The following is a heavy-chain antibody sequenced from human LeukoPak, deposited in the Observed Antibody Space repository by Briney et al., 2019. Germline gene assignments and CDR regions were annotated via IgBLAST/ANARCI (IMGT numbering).Heavy chain of an antibody. V-gene: IGHV3-74*01. CDR2: VTNDGSST. CDR3: AREKGGHDAFDI. Sequence: PGGSLRLSCAASGFTFSTSWMSWVRQAPGKGLVWVSRVTNDGSSTTYADSVKGRFTISRDNAKNMLYLQVNSLRAEDTAVYYCAREKGGHDAFDIWGQGTMVTVSS. J-gene: IGHJ3*02. CDR1: GFTFSTSW.